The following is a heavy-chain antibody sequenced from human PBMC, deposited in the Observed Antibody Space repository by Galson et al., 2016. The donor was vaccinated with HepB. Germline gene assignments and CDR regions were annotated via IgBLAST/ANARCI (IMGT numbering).Heavy chain of an antibody. CDR1: GFTFSTYA. Sequence: SLRLSCAASGFTFSTYALTWVRQAPGKGLEWVSAIRDGGVATYYADSVKCRFTISRDNSKNTLYLQMNSLRVEDTAVYYCARNDSSAYLGLSWFDPWGPGTLVTVSS. V-gene: IGHV3-23*01. D-gene: IGHD3-22*01. CDR2: IRDGGVAT. CDR3: ARNDSSAYLGLSWFDP. J-gene: IGHJ5*02.